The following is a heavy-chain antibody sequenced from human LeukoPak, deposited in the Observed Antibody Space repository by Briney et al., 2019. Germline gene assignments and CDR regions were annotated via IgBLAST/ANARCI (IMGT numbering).Heavy chain of an antibody. CDR3: ARGHDNTGYNYFDY. Sequence: ASVKASCKAPGYTFTDHYIHWVRQAPGQGLERLGWINPNSGGSNYAQKFQGRVTMTRDTSINSTFMDLSSLTSDDTAVYYCARGHDNTGYNYFDYWGHGTLVFVSS. J-gene: IGHJ4*01. D-gene: IGHD3-9*01. CDR2: INPNSGGS. V-gene: IGHV1-2*02. CDR1: GYTFTDHY.